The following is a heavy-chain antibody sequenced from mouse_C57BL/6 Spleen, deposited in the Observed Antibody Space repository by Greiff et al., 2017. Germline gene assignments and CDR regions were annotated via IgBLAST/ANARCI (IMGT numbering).Heavy chain of an antibody. V-gene: IGHV10-3*01. D-gene: IGHD1-1*01. CDR2: IRSKSSNYAT. Sequence: EVQLQESGGGLVQPKGSLKLSCAASGFTFNTYAMHWVRQAPGKGLEWVARIRSKSSNYATYYADSVKDRFTISRDDSQSMLYLQMNNLKTEDTAMYYCVRDGYYYYGSKDWYFDVWGTGTTVTVSS. CDR1: GFTFNTYA. J-gene: IGHJ1*03. CDR3: VRDGYYYYGSKDWYFDV.